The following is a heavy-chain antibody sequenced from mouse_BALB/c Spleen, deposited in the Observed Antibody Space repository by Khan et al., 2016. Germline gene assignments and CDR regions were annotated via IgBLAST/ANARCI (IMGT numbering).Heavy chain of an antibody. Sequence: EVQLQESGPSLVKPSQTLSLTCSVTGDSITSGYWNWIRKFPGNKLEYMGYISYSGITYYSPSLKSRISITRDTSKNQYFLRLSSVTTEDTATYFCASYRLNYFAYWGQGTTLPVSS. D-gene: IGHD1-3*01. CDR3: ASYRLNYFAY. CDR2: ISYSGIT. CDR1: GDSITSGY. V-gene: IGHV3-8*02. J-gene: IGHJ2*01.